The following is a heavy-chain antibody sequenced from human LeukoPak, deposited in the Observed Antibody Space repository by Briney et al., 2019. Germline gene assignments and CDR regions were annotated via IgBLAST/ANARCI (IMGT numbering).Heavy chain of an antibody. CDR1: GGSISSGGYS. CDR2: IYHSGST. J-gene: IGHJ6*02. D-gene: IGHD2-15*01. CDR3: ARSPRIRYGMDV. Sequence: SETLSLTCAVSGGSISSGGYSWSWIRQPPGKGLEWIGYIYHSGSTYYNPSLKSRVTISVDTSKNQFSLKLSSVTAADTAVYYCARSPRIRYGMDVWGQGTTVTVSS. V-gene: IGHV4-30-2*01.